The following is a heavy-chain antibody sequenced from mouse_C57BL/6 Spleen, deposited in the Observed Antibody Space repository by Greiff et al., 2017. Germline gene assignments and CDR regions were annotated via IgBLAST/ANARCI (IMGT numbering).Heavy chain of an antibody. CDR1: GYTFTGYW. D-gene: IGHD2-1*01. CDR3: TRSGRCGNYGACVAY. Sequence: QVQLQQSGAELMKPGASVKLSCKATGYTFTGYWIEWVKQRPGHGLEWIGEIFPGSGSTNYNEKFKGKATFTADTSSNTAYMQLSSLTTEDSAIYYCTRSGRCGNYGACVAYWGQGTLVTVSA. J-gene: IGHJ3*01. V-gene: IGHV1-9*01. CDR2: IFPGSGST.